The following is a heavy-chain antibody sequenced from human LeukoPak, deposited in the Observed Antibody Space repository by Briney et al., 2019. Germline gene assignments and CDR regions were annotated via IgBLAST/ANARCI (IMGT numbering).Heavy chain of an antibody. CDR2: MNPNSGNT. V-gene: IGHV1-8*01. CDR1: GYTFTSYD. J-gene: IGHJ6*02. D-gene: IGHD3-10*01. CDR3: ASGLARNYGSGSYYYYYGMDV. Sequence: ASVKVSCKASGYTFTSYDINWVRQATGQGLEWMGWMNPNSGNTGYAQKFQGRVTMTRNTFISTAYMELSSLRSEDTAVYYCASGLARNYGSGSYYYYYGMDVWGQGTTVTVSS.